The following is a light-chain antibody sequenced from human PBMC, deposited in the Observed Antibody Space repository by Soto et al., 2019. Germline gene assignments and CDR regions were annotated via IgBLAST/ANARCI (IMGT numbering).Light chain of an antibody. CDR3: GSYTTSIPVI. CDR1: SSDVGDHNS. CDR2: AVS. J-gene: IGLJ2*01. V-gene: IGLV2-14*03. Sequence: QSALTQPASVSGSPGQSITISCTGTSSDVGDHNSVSWYQQQQGKAPKLMIYAVSNRPSGVSNRFSGSKSGNTASLTISGLQSEDEADYYCGSYTTSIPVIFGGGTKLTVL.